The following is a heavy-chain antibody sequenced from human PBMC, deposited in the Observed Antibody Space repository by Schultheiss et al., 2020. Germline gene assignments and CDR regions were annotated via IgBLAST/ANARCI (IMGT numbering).Heavy chain of an antibody. Sequence: GGSLRLSCAASGFTFRTYNMNWVRQAPGKGLEWVSSISSSSSYIYYADSVKGRFTMSRDNAKNSLYLQMNTLRAEDTAVYYCARATSGYSYGYKVAYYGMDVWGQGTTVTVSS. V-gene: IGHV3-21*01. CDR2: ISSSSSYI. J-gene: IGHJ6*02. CDR1: GFTFRTYN. CDR3: ARATSGYSYGYKVAYYGMDV. D-gene: IGHD5-18*01.